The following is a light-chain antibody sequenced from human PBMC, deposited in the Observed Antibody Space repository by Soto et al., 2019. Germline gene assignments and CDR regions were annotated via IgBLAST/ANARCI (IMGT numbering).Light chain of an antibody. V-gene: IGKV4-1*01. CDR1: QSVLYSSNNKNY. Sequence: DIVMTQSPDSLAVSLGERATINCKSSQSVLYSSNNKNYLAWYQQKPGQPPKLLIYWASTRESGVPDRFSGSGSGPDFTLTISSLKAEDVAVYYCQQYYSTPITFGQGTRLEIK. CDR3: QQYYSTPIT. CDR2: WAS. J-gene: IGKJ5*01.